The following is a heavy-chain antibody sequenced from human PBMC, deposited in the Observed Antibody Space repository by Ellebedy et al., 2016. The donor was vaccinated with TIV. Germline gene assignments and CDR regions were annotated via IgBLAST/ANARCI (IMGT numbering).Heavy chain of an antibody. CDR3: ARVKEDLKYSSSWYSVDY. V-gene: IGHV4-59*01. CDR2: IYYSGST. D-gene: IGHD6-13*01. Sequence: MPSETLSLTCTVSGGSINTYYWSRIRQPPGKGLEWIGYIYYSGSTNYNPSLKSRVTISVETSKNHFSLKLSSVTAADTAVYYCARVKEDLKYSSSWYSVDYWGQGTLVTVSS. CDR1: GGSINTYY. J-gene: IGHJ4*02.